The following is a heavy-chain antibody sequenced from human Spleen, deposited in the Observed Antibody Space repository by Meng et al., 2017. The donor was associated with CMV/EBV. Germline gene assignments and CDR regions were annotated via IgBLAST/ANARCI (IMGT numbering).Heavy chain of an antibody. CDR2: ISYDGSNK. D-gene: IGHD1-26*01. CDR3: ASGVIGRTYYYYGMDV. J-gene: IGHJ6*02. V-gene: IGHV3-30-3*01. CDR1: GFTFSSYE. Sequence: LSLTCAASGFTFSSYEMNWVRQAPGKGLEWVAVISYDGSNKYYADSVKGRFTISRDNSKNTLYLQMNSLRAEDTAVYYCASGVIGRTYYYYGMDVWGQGTTVTVSS.